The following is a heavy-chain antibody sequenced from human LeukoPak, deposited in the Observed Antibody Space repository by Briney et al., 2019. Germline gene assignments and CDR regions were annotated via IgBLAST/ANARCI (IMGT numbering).Heavy chain of an antibody. CDR3: AKDTFRRPYSGSQSH. J-gene: IGHJ4*02. D-gene: IGHD1-26*01. CDR1: GGSISSYY. CDR2: IYYSGST. V-gene: IGHV4-59*01. Sequence: SETLSLTCTVSGGSISSYYWSWIRQPPGKGLEWIGYIYYSGSTNYNPSLKSRVTISVDTSKNQFSLKLSSVTAADTAVYYCAKDTFRRPYSGSQSHWGQGTLVTVSS.